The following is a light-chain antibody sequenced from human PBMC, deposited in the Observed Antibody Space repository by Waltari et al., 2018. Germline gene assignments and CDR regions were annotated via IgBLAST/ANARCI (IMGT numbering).Light chain of an antibody. J-gene: IGKJ2*01. Sequence: DIVMTQSPDSLAVSLGERATINCKSSQRVLYSSNNKIYLAWYQQKPGQPPKLLIYWASTRESGVPDRFSGSGSGTDFTLTISSLQAEDVAVYYCQQYYSTLSYTFGQGTKLEIK. CDR3: QQYYSTLSYT. CDR2: WAS. V-gene: IGKV4-1*01. CDR1: QRVLYSSNNKIY.